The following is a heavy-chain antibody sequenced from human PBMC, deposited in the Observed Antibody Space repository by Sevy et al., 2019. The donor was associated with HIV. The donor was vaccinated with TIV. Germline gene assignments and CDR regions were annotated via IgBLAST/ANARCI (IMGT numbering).Heavy chain of an antibody. CDR3: AGDYDRRGGKYVSFDP. Sequence: GGSLRLSCTASGFTFRDYAMAWFRQTPGKGLEWVGLIRRKGFGGPTDYAAPVKGRFTISRDDSRSIAYLEMNSLKTDDTAVYFCAGDYDRRGGKYVSFDPWGQGTLVTVSS. V-gene: IGHV3-49*03. CDR2: IRRKGFGGPT. CDR1: GFTFRDYA. D-gene: IGHD3-3*01. J-gene: IGHJ5*02.